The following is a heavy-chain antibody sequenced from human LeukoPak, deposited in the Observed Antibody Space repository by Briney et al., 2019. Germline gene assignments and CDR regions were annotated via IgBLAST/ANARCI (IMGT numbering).Heavy chain of an antibody. CDR2: ITTGSTFA. CDR3: ARGHGGNVDY. CDR1: GFTFSDYY. Sequence: GGSLRLSGAASGFTFSDYYMSWIRQAPGKGLEWVSYITTGSTFANYADSVKGRFTISRDNAKNSLYLQMNSLRAEDTAVYYCARGHGGNVDYWGQGTLVTVSS. D-gene: IGHD4-23*01. J-gene: IGHJ4*02. V-gene: IGHV3-11*05.